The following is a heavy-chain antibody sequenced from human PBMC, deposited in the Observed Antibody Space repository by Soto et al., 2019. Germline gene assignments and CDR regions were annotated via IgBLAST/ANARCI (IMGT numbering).Heavy chain of an antibody. CDR1: GFTVSSNY. Sequence: GSLRLSCAASGFTVSSNYMSWVRQAPGKGLEWVSVIYSGGSTYYADSVKGRFTISRDNSKNTLYLQMNSLRAEDTAVYYCARSLAGPNWFDPWGQGTLVTVSS. D-gene: IGHD2-15*01. V-gene: IGHV3-53*01. CDR2: IYSGGST. CDR3: ARSLAGPNWFDP. J-gene: IGHJ5*02.